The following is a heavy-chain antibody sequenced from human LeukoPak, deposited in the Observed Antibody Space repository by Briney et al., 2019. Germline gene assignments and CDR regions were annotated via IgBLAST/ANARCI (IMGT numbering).Heavy chain of an antibody. J-gene: IGHJ4*02. CDR1: GGSISSSSYY. V-gene: IGHV4-39*01. CDR3: ASRGYYFDY. D-gene: IGHD3-16*01. Sequence: SETLSLTCTVSGGSISSSSYYWGWIRQPPGKGLEWIGSIYYSGSTYYNPSLKSRVTISVDTSKNQFSLKLSSVTAADTAVYYCASRGYYFDYWGQGTLVTVSS. CDR2: IYYSGST.